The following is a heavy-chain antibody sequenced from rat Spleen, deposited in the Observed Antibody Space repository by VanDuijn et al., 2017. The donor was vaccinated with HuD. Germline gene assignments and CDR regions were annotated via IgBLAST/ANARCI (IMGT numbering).Heavy chain of an antibody. CDR3: TTTRGYYVMDA. CDR2: ISSDGGRN. Sequence: EVQLVESGGGLVQPGRSLKLSCAASGFTFRGYAMAWVRQAPTKGLEWVATISSDGGRNFYRDSVKGRFTISRDNAKSSLYLQMDSLRSEDTATYYSTTTRGYYVMDAWGQGVMVTVSS. J-gene: IGHJ4*01. D-gene: IGHD1-10*01. V-gene: IGHV5-29*01. CDR1: GFTFRGYA.